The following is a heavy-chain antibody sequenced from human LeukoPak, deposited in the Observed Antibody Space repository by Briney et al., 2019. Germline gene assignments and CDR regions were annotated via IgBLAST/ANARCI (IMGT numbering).Heavy chain of an antibody. D-gene: IGHD6-13*01. J-gene: IGHJ4*02. V-gene: IGHV3-48*03. CDR3: ARTGYSSSWPDY. CDR2: ISSSGSTI. Sequence: PGGSLRLSCAASGFTFSSYEMNWVRQAPGKGLEWVSYISSSGSTIYYADSVKGRFTISRDNAKNSLYLQMNSLRAEDTAVYYCARTGYSSSWPDYWGQGTLVTVSS. CDR1: GFTFSSYE.